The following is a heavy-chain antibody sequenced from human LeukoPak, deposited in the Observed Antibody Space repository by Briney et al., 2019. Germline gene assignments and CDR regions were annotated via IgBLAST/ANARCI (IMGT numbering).Heavy chain of an antibody. D-gene: IGHD3-10*01. J-gene: IGHJ4*02. CDR1: GFTFGSFS. CDR2: ISGSGETA. CDR3: AKKIDSGSYPLDY. Sequence: GGSLRLSCAASGFTFGSFSMSWVRQAPGKGLEWVSVISGSGETAFYADSVRGRFTISRDNSKSTLYLQMTSLRAEDTGVYYCAKKIDSGSYPLDYWGQGTLVTISS. V-gene: IGHV3-23*01.